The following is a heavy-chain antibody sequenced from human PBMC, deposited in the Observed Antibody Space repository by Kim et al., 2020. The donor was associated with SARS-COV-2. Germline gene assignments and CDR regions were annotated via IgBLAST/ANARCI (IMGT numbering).Heavy chain of an antibody. CDR2: IKRDGSSV. J-gene: IGHJ4*02. V-gene: IGHV3-74*01. D-gene: IGHD6-19*01. CDR3: ARETAVPGDDYFDF. CDR1: GFTLSDYW. Sequence: GGSLRLSCAASGFTLSDYWMHWVRQAPGRGLVWVSRIKRDGSSVTYADSVKGRFTMSRDNAKNTLYLEMNSLRDEDTAIYYCARETAVPGDDYFDFWGQG.